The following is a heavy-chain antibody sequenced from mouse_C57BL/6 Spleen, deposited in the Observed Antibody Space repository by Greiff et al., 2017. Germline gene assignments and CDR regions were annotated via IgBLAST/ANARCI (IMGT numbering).Heavy chain of an antibody. CDR1: GFSLTSYG. J-gene: IGHJ1*03. CDR3: ARHALTGWYFDV. V-gene: IGHV2-6-1*01. D-gene: IGHD1-1*01. CDR2: IWSDGST. Sequence: VKLMESGPGLVAPSQSLSITCTVSGFSLTSYGVHWVRQPPGKGLEWLVVIWSDGSTTYNSALKSRLSISKDNSKSQVFLKMNSLQTDDTAMYYCARHALTGWYFDVWGTGTTVTVSS.